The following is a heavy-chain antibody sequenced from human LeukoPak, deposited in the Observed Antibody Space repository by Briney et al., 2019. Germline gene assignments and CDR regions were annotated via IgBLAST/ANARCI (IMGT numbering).Heavy chain of an antibody. Sequence: ASVKVSCKASGYTFPGYAISWVRQAPGQGLEWMGWISPYNGNTNYARKFQGRVTMTTDTSTTTAYMELSSLRSDDTAVYYCARSPAVAATRVDYWGQGTLVTASS. J-gene: IGHJ4*02. CDR1: GYTFPGYA. CDR3: ARSPAVAATRVDY. CDR2: ISPYNGNT. V-gene: IGHV1-18*01. D-gene: IGHD6-19*01.